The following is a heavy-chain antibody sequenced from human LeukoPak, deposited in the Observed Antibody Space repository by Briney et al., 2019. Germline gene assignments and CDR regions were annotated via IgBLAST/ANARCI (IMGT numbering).Heavy chain of an antibody. CDR2: ISGDGVSS. CDR3: VREQFSHTSNYFDN. Sequence: TGGSLRISCAASGFMFDDYAMHWVRQVPGRGPEWVSLISGDGVSSFYADSVKGRFTISRDNNNSSLSLQMRRLTTEDTAFYYCVREQFSHTSNYFDNWGQGILVTVSS. J-gene: IGHJ4*02. CDR1: GFMFDDYA. D-gene: IGHD5-24*01. V-gene: IGHV3-43*02.